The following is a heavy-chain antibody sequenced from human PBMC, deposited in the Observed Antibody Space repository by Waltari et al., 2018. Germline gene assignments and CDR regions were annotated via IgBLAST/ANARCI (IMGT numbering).Heavy chain of an antibody. CDR3: ARVAYSDFWSDYSSRPSFDY. Sequence: QVELQESGPGLVKPSETLSLTCKVSGYYISCNYFWGWIRQPPGKGPEWIGSIVHSGSTYYNPSLKSRVTISVDTSKNQFSLKLISVTAADTAVYYCARVAYSDFWSDYSSRPSFDYWGPGTLVTVSS. CDR2: IVHSGST. V-gene: IGHV4-38-2*02. D-gene: IGHD3-3*01. CDR1: GYYISCNYF. J-gene: IGHJ4*02.